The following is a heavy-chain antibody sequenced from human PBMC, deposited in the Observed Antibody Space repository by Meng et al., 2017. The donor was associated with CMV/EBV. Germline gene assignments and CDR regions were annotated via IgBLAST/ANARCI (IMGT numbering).Heavy chain of an antibody. CDR1: GGSVSSGDYY. Sequence: QVQLRGSGLWLVKPSQTLSLTCTVAGGSVSSGDYYWSWIRQPPGKGLERNGYIYYSGSTYYNPSLKSRVTISVDTSKNQFSLKLSSVTAADTAVYYCARTGEYPTFDYWGQGTLVTVSS. J-gene: IGHJ4*02. CDR2: IYYSGST. CDR3: ARTGEYPTFDY. D-gene: IGHD2/OR15-2a*01. V-gene: IGHV4-30-4*08.